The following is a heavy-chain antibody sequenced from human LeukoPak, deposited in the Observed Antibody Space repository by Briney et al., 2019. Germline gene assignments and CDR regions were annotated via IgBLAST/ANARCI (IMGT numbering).Heavy chain of an antibody. Sequence: GSLRLSCAASGFTFNNYWMIWVRQPPGKGLEWIGEINHSGSTNYNPSLKSRVTISVDTSKNQFFLKLSSVTAADTAVYYCVLAPNSNWFDFWGQGTLVTVSS. J-gene: IGHJ4*02. V-gene: IGHV4-34*08. CDR3: VLAPNSNWFDF. D-gene: IGHD2-8*01. CDR2: INHSGST. CDR1: GFTFNNYW.